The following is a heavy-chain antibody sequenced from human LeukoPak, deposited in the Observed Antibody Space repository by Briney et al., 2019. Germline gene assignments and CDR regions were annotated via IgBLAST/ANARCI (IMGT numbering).Heavy chain of an antibody. J-gene: IGHJ4*02. D-gene: IGHD3-22*01. Sequence: PSETLSLTCSVSGGSVSSGNYYWSWIRQPPGKGLEWIGYIYYSGSTNYNLSLKSRVTISVDTSKNQFSLKLSSVTAADTAVYYCARDPSGYFNYWGQGTLAAVSS. V-gene: IGHV4-61*01. CDR1: GGSVSSGNYY. CDR3: ARDPSGYFNY. CDR2: IYYSGST.